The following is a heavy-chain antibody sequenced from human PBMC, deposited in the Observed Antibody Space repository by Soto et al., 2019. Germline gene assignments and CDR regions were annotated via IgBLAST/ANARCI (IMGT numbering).Heavy chain of an antibody. J-gene: IGHJ4*02. CDR3: VKGQQLERSEQPHTDY. CDR1: GFTFSSYG. Sequence: QVQLVESGGGVVQPGRSLRLSCAASGFTFSSYGMHWVRQAPGKGLEWVAVISYDGSNKYYADSVKGRFTISRDNSKNTLYLQMNSLRAEDTAVYYCVKGQQLERSEQPHTDYWGQGTLVTVSS. D-gene: IGHD6-13*01. CDR2: ISYDGSNK. V-gene: IGHV3-30*03.